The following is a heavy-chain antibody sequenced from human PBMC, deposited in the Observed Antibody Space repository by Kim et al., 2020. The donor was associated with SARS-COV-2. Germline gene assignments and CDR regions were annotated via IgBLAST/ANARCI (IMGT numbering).Heavy chain of an antibody. V-gene: IGHV3-11*06. J-gene: IGHJ5*02. CDR3: ARVGFDWLSPIPNWFDP. Sequence: VNVRFTISRDNAKKSLYLQLNSLGAEDTAVYYCARVGFDWLSPIPNWFDPWGQGTLVTVSS. D-gene: IGHD3-9*01.